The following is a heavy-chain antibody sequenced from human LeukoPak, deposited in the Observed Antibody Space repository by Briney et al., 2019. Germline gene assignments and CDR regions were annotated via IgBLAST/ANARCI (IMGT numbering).Heavy chain of an antibody. D-gene: IGHD6-13*01. V-gene: IGHV3-30*02. Sequence: PGGSLRLSWAASGITFSSYGMHWVRQATDKGLEWVAFIRYDGSSKYYADSVKGRFTISRDNSKNTLYLQMNSLRAEDTAVYYCAKDPAAAATNYYYYYMDVWGKGTTVTISS. J-gene: IGHJ6*03. CDR2: IRYDGSSK. CDR3: AKDPAAAATNYYYYYMDV. CDR1: GITFSSYG.